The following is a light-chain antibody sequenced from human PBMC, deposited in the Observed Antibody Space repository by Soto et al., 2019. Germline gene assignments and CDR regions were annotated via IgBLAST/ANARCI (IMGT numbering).Light chain of an antibody. V-gene: IGKV3-15*01. CDR1: QSISSN. J-gene: IGKJ5*01. CDR2: AAS. CDR3: QQYNNLST. Sequence: EIVMTQSPATLSVSPGERAILSCRASQSISSNLAWYQQKPGQAPRLLIYAASNRATGVPARFSGSWSGTEFTLTISSLPYEDFAVYYCQQYNNLSTFGQGTRLEIK.